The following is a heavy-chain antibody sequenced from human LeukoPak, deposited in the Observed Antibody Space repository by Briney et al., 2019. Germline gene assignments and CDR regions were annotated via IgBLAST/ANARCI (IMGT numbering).Heavy chain of an antibody. Sequence: GESLKISCKGSGYSFTSYWIGWVRQLPGKGLEWMGIIYPGDSDTRYSPSFQGQVTISADKSISTAYLQWSSLKASDTAMYYCARRPFMYYYDSSGYYFDYWGQGTLVTVSS. D-gene: IGHD3-22*01. V-gene: IGHV5-51*01. CDR1: GYSFTSYW. J-gene: IGHJ4*02. CDR2: IYPGDSDT. CDR3: ARRPFMYYYDSSGYYFDY.